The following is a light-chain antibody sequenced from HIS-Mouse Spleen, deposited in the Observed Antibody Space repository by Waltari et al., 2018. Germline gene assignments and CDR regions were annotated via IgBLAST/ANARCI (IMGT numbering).Light chain of an antibody. J-gene: IGLJ2*01. Sequence: SYELTQPPSVSVSPGQTARITCYGAALPKQYAYWYQQKSGQAPVLVISEDSQRPSGIPERFSGSSSGTMATLTISGAQVEDEADYYCYSTDSSGNHRVFGGGTKLTVL. CDR1: ALPKQY. CDR3: YSTDSSGNHRV. V-gene: IGLV3-10*01. CDR2: EDS.